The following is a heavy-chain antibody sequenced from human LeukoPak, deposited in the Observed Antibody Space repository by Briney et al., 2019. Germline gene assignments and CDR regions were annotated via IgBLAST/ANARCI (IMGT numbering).Heavy chain of an antibody. J-gene: IGHJ5*02. CDR2: ISSDGSST. D-gene: IGHD2-2*01. CDR1: GYTFSSYW. V-gene: IGHV3-74*01. Sequence: GGSLRPSCAASGYTFSSYWMHWVRQAPGKGLVWVSRISSDGSSTSYADSVKGRFTISRDNAKNTLYLQMNSLRAEDTAVYYCAREVIVVVSAAINRFDPWGQGTLVTVSS. CDR3: AREVIVVVSAAINRFDP.